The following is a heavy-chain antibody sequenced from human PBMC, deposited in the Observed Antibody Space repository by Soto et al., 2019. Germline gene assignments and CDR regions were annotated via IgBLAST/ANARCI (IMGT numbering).Heavy chain of an antibody. V-gene: IGHV3-23*01. D-gene: IGHD4-17*01. J-gene: IGHJ4*02. Sequence: EVQLLESGGGLVQPGGSLRLSCAASGFTFSSYTMSWVRQAPGKGLEWVSAISGSGGSTYYADSVKGRFTISRDNSKNTLYLQMNSLRAEDTAVYYCAKARSYYGDYSDWGQGTLVTVSS. CDR3: AKARSYYGDYSD. CDR1: GFTFSSYT. CDR2: ISGSGGST.